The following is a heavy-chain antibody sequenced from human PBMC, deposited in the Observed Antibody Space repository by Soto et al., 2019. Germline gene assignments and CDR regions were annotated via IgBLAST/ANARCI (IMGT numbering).Heavy chain of an antibody. CDR3: AKYRRTEAEGFTLDY. CDR2: IYYTGST. CDR1: GDSINNYY. Sequence: LSLTCTVSGDSINNYYWSWIRQPPGKRLEWIGYIYYTGSTTYNPSLESRVTMSVDTSKNQFSLKLNSVNAADTAVYYCAKYRRTEAEGFTLDYWGRGTLVTVSS. J-gene: IGHJ4*02. D-gene: IGHD6-13*01. V-gene: IGHV4-59*01.